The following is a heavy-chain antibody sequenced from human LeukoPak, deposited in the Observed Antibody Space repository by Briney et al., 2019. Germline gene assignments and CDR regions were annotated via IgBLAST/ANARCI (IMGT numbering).Heavy chain of an antibody. CDR1: GGSFSGYY. J-gene: IGHJ6*02. CDR3: ARQQSNWASGPGMDV. CDR2: INHSGST. Sequence: SETLSLTCAVYGGSFSGYYWSWIRQPPGKGLEWIGEINHSGSTYYNPSLKSRVTIPVDTSKNQFSLRLSSVTAADTAVYYCARQQSNWASGPGMDVWGQGTTVTVSS. D-gene: IGHD7-27*01. V-gene: IGHV4-34*01.